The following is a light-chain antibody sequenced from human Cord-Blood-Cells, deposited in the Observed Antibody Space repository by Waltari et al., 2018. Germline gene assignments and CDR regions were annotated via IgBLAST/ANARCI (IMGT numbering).Light chain of an antibody. CDR1: QSVLYSSNNKNY. V-gene: IGKV4-1*01. J-gene: IGKJ1*01. Sequence: QSVLYSSNNKNYLAWYQQKPGQPPKLLIYWASTRESGVPNRFSGSGSGTDFTLTISSLQAEDVAVYYCQQYYSTPWTFGQGTKVEIK. CDR3: QQYYSTPWT. CDR2: WAS.